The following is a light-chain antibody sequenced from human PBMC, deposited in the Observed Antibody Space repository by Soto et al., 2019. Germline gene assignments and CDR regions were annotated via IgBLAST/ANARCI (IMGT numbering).Light chain of an antibody. CDR3: AAWDDSLNGRYV. J-gene: IGLJ1*01. CDR1: TSNIGSNT. Sequence: QSVLTQPPSASGTPGQRVTISCSGSTSNIGSNTVNWYQQLPGTAPKLLFYSNDQRPSGVPDRFSGSKSGTSASLAISGPQSEDEADYYCAAWDDSLNGRYVFGTGTQLTVL. CDR2: SND. V-gene: IGLV1-44*01.